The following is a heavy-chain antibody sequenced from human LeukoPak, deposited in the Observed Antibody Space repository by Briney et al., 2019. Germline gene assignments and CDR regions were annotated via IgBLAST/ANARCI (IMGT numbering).Heavy chain of an antibody. Sequence: GGSLRLSCAASGFTVSSNYMSWVREAPGKGLEWVSVIYSGGSTYYGDSVKGRFTISRHNSKNTLYLQMNSLRAEDTAVYYCASGQGSFYTYYFDYWGQGTLVTVSS. CDR3: ASGQGSFYTYYFDY. J-gene: IGHJ4*02. V-gene: IGHV3-53*04. CDR1: GFTVSSNY. D-gene: IGHD3-16*01. CDR2: IYSGGST.